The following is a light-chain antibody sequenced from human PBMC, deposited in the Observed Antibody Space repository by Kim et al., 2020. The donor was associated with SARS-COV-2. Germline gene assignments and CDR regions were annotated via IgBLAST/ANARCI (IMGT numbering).Light chain of an antibody. CDR3: SSYTSSSTLG. J-gene: IGLJ1*01. V-gene: IGLV2-14*03. CDR1: SSDVGGYNY. CDR2: DVS. Sequence: QSALTQPASVSGSPGQSITISCTGTSSDVGGYNYVSWYQQHPGKAPKLMIYDVSNRRSGVSNRFSGSKSGNTASLTISGLQAEDEADYYCSSYTSSSTLGFGTGTKVTVL.